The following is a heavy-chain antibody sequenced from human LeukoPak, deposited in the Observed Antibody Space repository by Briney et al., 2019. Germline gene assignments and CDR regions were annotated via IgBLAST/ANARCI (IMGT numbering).Heavy chain of an antibody. J-gene: IGHJ6*03. Sequence: GSLRLSCPASGFTLSSNYMTWVRQAPGKGLEWIGYVHYSGCTNYNPSLKSRVTISVDTSKNQFSLKLSSVTTADTAVYYCARVEEGYGSGRRGNFYYYYMDVWGKGTTVTISS. CDR2: VHYSGCT. CDR1: GFTLSSNY. V-gene: IGHV4-59*01. CDR3: ARVEEGYGSGRRGNFYYYYMDV. D-gene: IGHD3-10*01.